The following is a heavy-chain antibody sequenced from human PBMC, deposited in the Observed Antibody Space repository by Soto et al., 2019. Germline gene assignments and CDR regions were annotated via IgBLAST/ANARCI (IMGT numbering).Heavy chain of an antibody. CDR2: IYPGDSAT. J-gene: IGHJ4*01. Sequence: EVQLVQSGAEVKKPGESLKISCKGSGYSFTSYWIGWVRQMPGKGLEWMGIIYPGDSATRYSPSFQGQVTISADKSISDDYLPWSSLKASDTAMYYCARHGVEGGVVVIPKIDYWGHGTLVTVSS. CDR1: GYSFTSYW. V-gene: IGHV5-51*01. CDR3: ARHGVEGGVVVIPKIDY. D-gene: IGHD3-22*01.